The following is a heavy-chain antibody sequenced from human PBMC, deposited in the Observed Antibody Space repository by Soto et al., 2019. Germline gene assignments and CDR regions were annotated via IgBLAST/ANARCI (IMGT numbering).Heavy chain of an antibody. J-gene: IGHJ4*02. CDR1: GYTFINYH. Sequence: QVQVVQSGAEVKKPGASVKVSCKTSGYTFINYHVHWVRQAPGQGLEWMGAINPNGGSTTYAQHRLGSITMTSDAATSRVDMDLSSLRCDDTAVYYCALPKNALGWYNFWGQGSLVTV. V-gene: IGHV1-46*01. CDR2: INPNGGST. D-gene: IGHD6-19*01. CDR3: ALPKNALGWYNF.